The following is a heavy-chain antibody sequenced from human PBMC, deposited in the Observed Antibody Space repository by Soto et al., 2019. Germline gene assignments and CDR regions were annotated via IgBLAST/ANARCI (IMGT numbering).Heavy chain of an antibody. D-gene: IGHD3-9*01. J-gene: IGHJ4*02. CDR3: ARFSDLTFDY. CDR1: GYTFTGYY. V-gene: IGHV1-2*04. Sequence: ASVKVSCKASGYTFTGYYMHWVRQAPGQGLEWMGWMNPNSGGTNYAQKFQGWVTMPRDTSISTAYMELSRLRSDDPAVYYCARFSDLTFDYWGQGTLVTVSS. CDR2: MNPNSGGT.